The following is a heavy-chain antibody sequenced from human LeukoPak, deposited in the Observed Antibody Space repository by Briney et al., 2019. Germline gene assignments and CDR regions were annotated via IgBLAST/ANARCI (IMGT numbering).Heavy chain of an antibody. J-gene: IGHJ4*02. CDR3: ARKNEQGVTDF. CDR1: GFTFTCCG. V-gene: IGHV3-30*03. CDR2: ISYHGSNI. Sequence: GGSLRLSCAASGFTFTCCGMHWVRQAPGQGLEWLAVISYHGSNINYADSVKGRFTISRDNSMNTAFMEMNRLRSEDTALYYCARKNEQGVTDFSGQGALVTVSA. D-gene: IGHD1-1*01.